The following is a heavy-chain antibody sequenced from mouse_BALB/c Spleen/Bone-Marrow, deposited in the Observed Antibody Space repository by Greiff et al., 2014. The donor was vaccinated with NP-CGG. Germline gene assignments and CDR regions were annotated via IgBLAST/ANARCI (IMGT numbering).Heavy chain of an antibody. V-gene: IGHV1S22*01. CDR1: GYTFTSYW. J-gene: IGHJ2*01. D-gene: IGHD1-2*01. CDR2: IHPGSGST. Sequence: LKQSGSELVRPGASVKLSCKASGYTFTSYWMHWVKQRPGQGLEWIGNIHPGSGSTNYDEKFKSKATLTVDTSSSTAYMQLSSLTSEDSAVYYCTPRLRYWGQGTTLTVSS. CDR3: TPRLRY.